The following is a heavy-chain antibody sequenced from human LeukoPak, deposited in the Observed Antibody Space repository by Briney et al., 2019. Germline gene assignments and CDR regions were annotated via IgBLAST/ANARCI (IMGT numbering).Heavy chain of an antibody. CDR3: VRQSHYYDSSGYYRYFDY. CDR2: IYYSGST. Sequence: SETLSLTCTVSGGSISSSRYYWGWIRQPPGKGLEWIGSIYYSGSTYYNPSLKSRVTISVDTSKNQFSLKLSSVTAADTAVYYCVRQSHYYDSSGYYRYFDYWGQGTLVTVSS. V-gene: IGHV4-39*01. CDR1: GGSISSSRYY. J-gene: IGHJ4*02. D-gene: IGHD3-22*01.